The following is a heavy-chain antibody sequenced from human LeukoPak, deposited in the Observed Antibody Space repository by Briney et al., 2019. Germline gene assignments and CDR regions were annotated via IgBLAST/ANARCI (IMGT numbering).Heavy chain of an antibody. D-gene: IGHD6-19*01. CDR1: GFTFSSYW. CDR2: VNSDGSST. CDR3: ARGSTQYSSGWYGLDY. J-gene: IGHJ4*02. Sequence: PGGSLRLFCAASGFTFSSYWMHWVRHAPGKGLVWVSRVNSDGSSTTYADSVKGRFTISRDNAKNTLYLQMNSLIAEDTAVYYCARGSTQYSSGWYGLDYWGQGTLVTVSS. V-gene: IGHV3-74*01.